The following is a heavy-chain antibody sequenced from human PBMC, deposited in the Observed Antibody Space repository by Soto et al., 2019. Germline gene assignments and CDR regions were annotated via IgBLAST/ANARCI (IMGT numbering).Heavy chain of an antibody. CDR3: AHRRSFDSFDS. D-gene: IGHD3-9*01. Sequence: QITLKESGPTLVKPTQTLTLTCSFSGFSLSTSGVGMGWIRQPPGKALQWLALIYWDDDKRYSPSLKSRVTITKDTSKNQVVLIMTNMDPVDTATYYCAHRRSFDSFDSWGQGTLVTVSS. CDR1: GFSLSTSGVG. CDR2: IYWDDDK. V-gene: IGHV2-5*02. J-gene: IGHJ4*02.